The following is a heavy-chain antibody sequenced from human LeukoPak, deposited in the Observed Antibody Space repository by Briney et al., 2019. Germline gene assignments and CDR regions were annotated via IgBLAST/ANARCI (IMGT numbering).Heavy chain of an antibody. CDR2: IYSGGST. V-gene: IGHV3-66*01. J-gene: IGHJ4*02. Sequence: GGSLRLSCAASGLTVSSNYMSWVRQAPGKGLEWVSVIYSGGSTYYADSVKGRFTISRDNAKNSLYLQMNSLRAEDTAVYYCAREDSGWQVFDYWGQGTLVTVSS. CDR1: GLTVSSNY. D-gene: IGHD6-19*01. CDR3: AREDSGWQVFDY.